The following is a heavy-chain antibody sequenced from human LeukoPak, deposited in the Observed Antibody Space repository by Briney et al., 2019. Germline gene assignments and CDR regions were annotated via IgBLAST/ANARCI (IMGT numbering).Heavy chain of an antibody. D-gene: IGHD3-22*01. CDR2: IKQDGSEK. Sequence: GGTLRLSCAGSGCTFSSYWMSWVRQAPGKGLEWVANIKQDGSEKYYVDSVKGRFTISRDNAKNSLYLQMNSLRAEDTAVYYCARVTEQYDSSGYYYGYYYYYMDVWGKGTTVTVSS. CDR1: GCTFSSYW. CDR3: ARVTEQYDSSGYYYGYYYYYMDV. J-gene: IGHJ6*03. V-gene: IGHV3-7*01.